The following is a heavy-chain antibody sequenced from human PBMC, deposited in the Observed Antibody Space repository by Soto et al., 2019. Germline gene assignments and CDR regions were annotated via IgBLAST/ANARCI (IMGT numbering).Heavy chain of an antibody. J-gene: IGHJ4*02. CDR1: GFTFSGYG. D-gene: IGHD1-26*01. CDR2: IWDDGNRK. CDR3: ERGIDNLDY. V-gene: IGHV3-33*01. Sequence: EGSLRLSCAASGFTFSGYGMHWVRQAPGKGLEWVAIIWDDGNRKNYADSVRGRFTISRDNSKNTLDLQMNSLRAEDTDIYYCERGIDNLDYWGQGDXVTVSS.